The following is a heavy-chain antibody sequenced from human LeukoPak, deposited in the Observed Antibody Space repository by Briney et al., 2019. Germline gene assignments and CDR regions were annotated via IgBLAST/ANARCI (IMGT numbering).Heavy chain of an antibody. CDR2: ISRSGSTK. D-gene: IGHD2-15*01. CDR3: ARVLRYCSGGNCYSGGLGYMDV. CDR1: RFTFSNYA. Sequence: GGSLRLSCAASRFTFSNYAMSWVRQAPGKGLEWVSSISRSGSTKYYADSVKGRFTISRDNAKNSLFLQMNSLRAEDTAVYYCARVLRYCSGGNCYSGGLGYMDVWGKGTTVATSS. J-gene: IGHJ6*03. V-gene: IGHV3-11*01.